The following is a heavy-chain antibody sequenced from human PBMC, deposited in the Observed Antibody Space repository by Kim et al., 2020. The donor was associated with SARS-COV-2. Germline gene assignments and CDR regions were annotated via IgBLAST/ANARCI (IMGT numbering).Heavy chain of an antibody. V-gene: IGHV3-15*01. J-gene: IGHJ4*02. CDR3: TTDICGGDCYPHRFDY. CDR2: IKSKTDGGTT. CDR1: GFTFSNAW. D-gene: IGHD2-21*01. Sequence: GGSLRLSCAASGFTFSNAWMSWVRQAPGKGLEWVGRIKSKTDGGTTDYAAPGKGRFTNPRDDSKNTLYLQMNSLKTEDTAVYYCTTDICGGDCYPHRFDYGGQGTLVTVSS.